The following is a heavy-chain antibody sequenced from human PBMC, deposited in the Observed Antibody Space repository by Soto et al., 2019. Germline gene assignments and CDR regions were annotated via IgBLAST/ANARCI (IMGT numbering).Heavy chain of an antibody. J-gene: IGHJ4*02. Sequence: ASVKVSCKASGYTFTSYGISWVRQAPGQGLEWMGWISAYNGNTNYAQKLQGRVTMTTDTSTSTAYMELRSLRSDDTAVYYCARDEGPTVTTSSDYWGQGTLVTVSS. CDR2: ISAYNGNT. D-gene: IGHD4-17*01. V-gene: IGHV1-18*01. CDR1: GYTFTSYG. CDR3: ARDEGPTVTTSSDY.